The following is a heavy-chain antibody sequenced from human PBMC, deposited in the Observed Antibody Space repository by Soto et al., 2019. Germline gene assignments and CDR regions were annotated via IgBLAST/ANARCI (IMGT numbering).Heavy chain of an antibody. D-gene: IGHD6-13*01. CDR1: GFTFSSYS. J-gene: IGHJ5*02. Sequence: EVQLVESGGGLVQPGGSLRLSCAASGFTFSSYSMNWVRQAPGKGLEWVSYISSSSSTIYYADSVQGRFTISRDNAKNTLYLQINSLRAEDTAVYYCARHPERIAEIGWFDPWGQGTLVTVSS. V-gene: IGHV3-48*01. CDR3: ARHPERIAEIGWFDP. CDR2: ISSSSSTI.